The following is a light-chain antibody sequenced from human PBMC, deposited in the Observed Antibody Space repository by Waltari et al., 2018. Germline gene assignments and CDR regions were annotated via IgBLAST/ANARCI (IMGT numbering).Light chain of an antibody. Sequence: IVLTQSPGPLSLSPGERATLSCRASQHISSNYLASYQQKPGQAPRLLPHGASSRASGTPDSFSGSWSATDFTHTSSRLEPEDFALYDCQQGGSSPYTFGPATKLEIK. CDR2: GAS. J-gene: IGKJ2*01. CDR3: QQGGSSPYT. V-gene: IGKV3-20*01. CDR1: QHISSNY.